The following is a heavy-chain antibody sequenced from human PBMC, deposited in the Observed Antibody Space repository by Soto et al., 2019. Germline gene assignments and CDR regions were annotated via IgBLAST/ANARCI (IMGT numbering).Heavy chain of an antibody. CDR2: VSYSGRT. V-gene: IGHV4-59*08. J-gene: IGHJ4*02. CDR3: ARHFLGQARQRLFVDY. Sequence: QVQLRESGPGLVRPSETLSLSCSVSGVSLNDFSWSWIRQPPGRGLEWIGYVSYSGRTTYSPSLKSRVTISLDTSKNAFSLNLTSMTAADTAIYYCARHFLGQARQRLFVDYWGQGTLATVSS. CDR1: GVSLNDFS. D-gene: IGHD3-3*01.